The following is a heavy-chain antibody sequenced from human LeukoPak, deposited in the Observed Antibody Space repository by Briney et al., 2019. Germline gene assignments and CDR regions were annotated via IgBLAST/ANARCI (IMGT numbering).Heavy chain of an antibody. CDR3: ATTNRIQLWLYY. Sequence: SETLSLTCAVYGGSFSGYYWSWIRQPPGKGLEWIGEISHSGSTNYNPSLKSRVTISVDTSKNQFSLKLSSVTAADTAAYYCATTNRIQLWLYYWGQGTLVTVSS. J-gene: IGHJ4*02. CDR2: ISHSGST. CDR1: GGSFSGYY. D-gene: IGHD5-18*01. V-gene: IGHV4-34*01.